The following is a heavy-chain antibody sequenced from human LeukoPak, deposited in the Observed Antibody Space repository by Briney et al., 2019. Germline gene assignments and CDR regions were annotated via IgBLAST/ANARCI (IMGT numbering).Heavy chain of an antibody. J-gene: IGHJ4*02. CDR3: ARARRYSSSEFDY. D-gene: IGHD6-6*01. CDR2: IIPIFGTA. CDR1: GGTFSSYA. Sequence: SVKVSCKASGGTFSSYAISWVRQAPGQGREWMGGIIPIFGTANYAQKFQGRVTITADESTSTAYMELSTLRSEDTAVHYCARARRYSSSEFDYWGQGTLVTVSP. V-gene: IGHV1-69*13.